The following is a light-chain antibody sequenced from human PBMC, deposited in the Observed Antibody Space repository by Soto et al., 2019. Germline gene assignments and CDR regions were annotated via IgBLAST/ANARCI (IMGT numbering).Light chain of an antibody. CDR2: AAS. J-gene: IGKJ1*01. CDR1: QSISSY. V-gene: IGKV1-39*01. CDR3: QQSYSTRP. Sequence: DIQMTQSPSSLSASVGDRVTITCRASQSISSYLNWYQQKPGKAPKLLIYAASSLQSGVPSRFSGSGSGTDFTLTISSLQPEDFATYYCQQSYSTRPFGQGTKVDTK.